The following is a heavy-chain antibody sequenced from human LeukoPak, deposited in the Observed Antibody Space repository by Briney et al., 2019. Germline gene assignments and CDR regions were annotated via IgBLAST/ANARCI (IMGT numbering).Heavy chain of an antibody. D-gene: IGHD6-19*01. CDR1: GFTFSDYW. Sequence: GSLRLSCAASGFTFSDYWMSWVRQAPGKGLEWVANIKQDGSEKYYVDSVKGRFTISRDNAKNSLYLQMNSLRAEDTAVYYCARSSSGWSPEYFQHWGHGALVTVSS. CDR2: IKQDGSEK. V-gene: IGHV3-7*01. CDR3: ARSSSGWSPEYFQH. J-gene: IGHJ1*01.